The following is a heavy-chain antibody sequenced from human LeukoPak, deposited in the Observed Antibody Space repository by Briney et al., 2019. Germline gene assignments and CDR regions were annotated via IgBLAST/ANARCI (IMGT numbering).Heavy chain of an antibody. Sequence: GGSLRLSCAASGFTFSISEMNWVRQAPGKGLEWVSYIRSSDGTIYYAAPVKGRFTISRDDSKNTLYLQMNSLKTEDTAVYYCTTDYGTYSPDWGQGTLVTVSS. CDR1: GFTFSISE. D-gene: IGHD1-26*01. CDR3: TTDYGTYSPD. CDR2: IRSSDGTI. J-gene: IGHJ4*02. V-gene: IGHV3-48*03.